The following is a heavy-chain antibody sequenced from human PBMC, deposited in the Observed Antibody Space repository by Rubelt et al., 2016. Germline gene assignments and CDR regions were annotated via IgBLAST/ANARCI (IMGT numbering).Heavy chain of an antibody. J-gene: IGHJ6*02. Sequence: ISGSGGSTYYADSVKGRFTISRDNSENTLYLQMNSLRAEDTAVYYCAKSEGYYYYYGMDVWGQGTTVTVSS. V-gene: IGHV3-23*01. CDR2: ISGSGGST. CDR3: AKSEGYYYYYGMDV.